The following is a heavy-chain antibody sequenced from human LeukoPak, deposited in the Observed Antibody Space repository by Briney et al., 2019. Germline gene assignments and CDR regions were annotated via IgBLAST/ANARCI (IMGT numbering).Heavy chain of an antibody. CDR2: INKDGSAT. Sequence: GGSLRLSCEACGFTFDAYPMHWVPQAPGKGLEWVSLINKDGSATYYADSVKGRFTISRDNSKNSLYLQMNSLRSEDTALYYCATWAFYHSLDVWGQGTTVTVSS. CDR1: GFTFDAYP. V-gene: IGHV3-43*02. CDR3: ATWAFYHSLDV. D-gene: IGHD1-26*01. J-gene: IGHJ6*02.